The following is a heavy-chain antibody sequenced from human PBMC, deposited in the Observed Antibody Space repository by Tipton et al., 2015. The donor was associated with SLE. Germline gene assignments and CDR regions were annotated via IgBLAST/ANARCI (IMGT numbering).Heavy chain of an antibody. CDR2: ISSNGGST. J-gene: IGHJ4*02. V-gene: IGHV3-64D*06. Sequence: SLRLSCSASGFTFSSYAMHWVRQAPGKGLEYVSAISSNGGSTYYADSVKGRFTISRDNSKNTLYLQMSSLRAEDTAVYYCVTVVSMIVGGFDYWGQGTRVTVSS. CDR1: GFTFSSYA. CDR3: VTVVSMIVGGFDY. D-gene: IGHD3-22*01.